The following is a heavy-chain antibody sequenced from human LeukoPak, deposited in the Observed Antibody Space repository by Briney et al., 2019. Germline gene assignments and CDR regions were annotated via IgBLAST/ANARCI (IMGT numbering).Heavy chain of an antibody. Sequence: GGHLRLSCAASGFIFSDYDMRWIRQAPGKGLEWVSHISRSGGTTYYADSVKGRFTISRDNAKNSLYLQMNSLRAEDTALYYCARAGYCSSTSCYVGYWGQGTLVTVSS. CDR1: GFIFSDYD. V-gene: IGHV3-11*01. D-gene: IGHD2-2*03. CDR3: ARAGYCSSTSCYVGY. CDR2: ISRSGGTT. J-gene: IGHJ4*02.